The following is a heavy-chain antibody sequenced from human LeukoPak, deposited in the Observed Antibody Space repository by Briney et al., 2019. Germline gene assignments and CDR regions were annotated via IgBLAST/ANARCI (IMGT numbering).Heavy chain of an antibody. Sequence: ALVKVSCKASGYTFTGYYMHWVRQAPGQGLEWMGWINPNSGGTNYAQKFQGRVTMTRDASISTAYMELSRLRSDDTAVYYCASQSSSSARNYYYYMDVWGKGTTVTVSS. CDR3: ASQSSSSARNYYYYMDV. V-gene: IGHV1-2*02. D-gene: IGHD6-6*01. J-gene: IGHJ6*03. CDR2: INPNSGGT. CDR1: GYTFTGYY.